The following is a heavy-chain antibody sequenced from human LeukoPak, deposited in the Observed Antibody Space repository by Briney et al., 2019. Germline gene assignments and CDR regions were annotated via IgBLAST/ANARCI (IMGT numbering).Heavy chain of an antibody. D-gene: IGHD1-14*01. V-gene: IGHV3-30-3*01. CDR2: ISYERSTT. CDR1: GFTFSSIA. J-gene: IGHJ4*02. CDR3: ARDRYKTSPDY. Sequence: GQSLRLSCAASGFTFSSIAMHWVSHAPGKGLELVAVISYERSTTSYADSVKGRFTISRDNSKNTLYLQMNSLRAEDTALYHCARDRYKTSPDYWGQGTLVTVSS.